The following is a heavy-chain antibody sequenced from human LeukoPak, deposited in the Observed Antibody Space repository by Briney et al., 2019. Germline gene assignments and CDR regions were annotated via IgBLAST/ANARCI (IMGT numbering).Heavy chain of an antibody. Sequence: GESLKISCKGSGYTFTSYWIGWVRQMPGKGLGWMGIIYPGDSDTRYSPSFQGQVTISADKSISTAYLQWSSLKASDTGMYFCASAAAGTGYFQHWGQGTLVTVSS. CDR3: ASAAAGTGYFQH. CDR2: IYPGDSDT. CDR1: GYTFTSYW. D-gene: IGHD6-13*01. J-gene: IGHJ1*01. V-gene: IGHV5-51*01.